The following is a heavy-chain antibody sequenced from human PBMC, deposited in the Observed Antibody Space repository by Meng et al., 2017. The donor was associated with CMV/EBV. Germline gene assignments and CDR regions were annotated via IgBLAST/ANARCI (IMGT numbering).Heavy chain of an antibody. V-gene: IGHV3-21*01. J-gene: IGHJ6*02. CDR2: ISSGSSYI. D-gene: IGHD3-3*01. CDR1: GFTFSSYS. CDR3: ARDRTIFGVRNYYYYGMDV. Sequence: GESLKISCAASGFTFSSYSMNWVRQAPGKGLEWVSSISSGSSYIYYADSVKGRFTISRDNAKNSLYLQMNSLRAEDTAVYYCARDRTIFGVRNYYYYGMDVWGQGTTVTVSS.